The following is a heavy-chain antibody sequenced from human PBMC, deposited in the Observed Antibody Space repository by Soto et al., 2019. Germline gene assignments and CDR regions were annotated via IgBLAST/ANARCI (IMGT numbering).Heavy chain of an antibody. CDR3: ARGHGPWELLTRGAFDI. Sequence: PSETLSLTCAVYGGSFSGYYWSWIRQPPGKGLEWIGEINHSGSTNYNPSLKSRVTMSVDTSKNQFSLKLSSVTAADTAVYYCARGHGPWELLTRGAFDIWGQGTMVTVSS. V-gene: IGHV4-34*01. J-gene: IGHJ3*02. CDR2: INHSGST. D-gene: IGHD1-26*01. CDR1: GGSFSGYY.